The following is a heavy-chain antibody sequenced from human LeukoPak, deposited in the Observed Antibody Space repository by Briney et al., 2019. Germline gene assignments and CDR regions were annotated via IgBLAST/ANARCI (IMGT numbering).Heavy chain of an antibody. CDR1: GGSISSGGYY. CDR3: ARGRAFGGSGRYYPPPRKKYYYYGMDV. Sequence: PSQTLSLTCTVSGGSISSGGYYWSWVRQHPGKGLEWIGYIYYSGSTYYNPSLKSRVTISVDTSKNQFSLKLSSVTAADTAVYYCARGRAFGGSGRYYPPPRKKYYYYGMDVWGQGTTVTVSS. J-gene: IGHJ6*02. V-gene: IGHV4-31*03. D-gene: IGHD3-10*01. CDR2: IYYSGST.